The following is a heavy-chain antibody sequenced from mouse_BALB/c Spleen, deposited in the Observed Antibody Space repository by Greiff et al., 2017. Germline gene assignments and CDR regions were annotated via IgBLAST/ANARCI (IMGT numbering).Heavy chain of an antibody. Sequence: QVQLKQPGAELVRPGASVKLSCKASGYTFTSYWINWVKQRPGQGLEWIGNIYPSDSYTNYNQKFKDKATLTVDKSSSTAYMQLSSPTSEDSAVYYCTREDYGPFDYWGQGTTLTVSS. J-gene: IGHJ2*01. CDR3: TREDYGPFDY. CDR2: IYPSDSYT. V-gene: IGHV1-69*02. D-gene: IGHD1-2*01. CDR1: GYTFTSYW.